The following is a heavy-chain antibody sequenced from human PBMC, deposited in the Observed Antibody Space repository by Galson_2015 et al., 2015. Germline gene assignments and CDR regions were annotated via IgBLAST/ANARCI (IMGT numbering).Heavy chain of an antibody. V-gene: IGHV3-48*03. D-gene: IGHD1-14*01. CDR1: GFTFSSYE. CDR3: ATPSNHGYFII. J-gene: IGHJ4*02. Sequence: SLRLSCAASGFTFSSYEMNWVRQAPGKGLEWVSYISSSGSTIYYADSVKGRFTISRDNAKNSLYLQMNSLRAEDTAVYYCATPSNHGYFIIWGQGTLVTVSS. CDR2: ISSSGSTI.